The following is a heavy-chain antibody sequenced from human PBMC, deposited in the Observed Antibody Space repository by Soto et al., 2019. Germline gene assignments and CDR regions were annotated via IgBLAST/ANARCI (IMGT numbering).Heavy chain of an antibody. V-gene: IGHV3-72*01. CDR3: AREEAYYYDSSGYYYWVDYYGMDV. Sequence: PGGSLRLSCAASGFTFSDHYMDWVRQAPGKGLEWVGRTRNKANSYTTEYAASVKGRFTISRDDSKNSLYLQMNSLKTEDTAVYYCAREEAYYYDSSGYYYWVDYYGMDVWGQGTTVTVSS. CDR2: TRNKANSYTT. CDR1: GFTFSDHY. D-gene: IGHD3-22*01. J-gene: IGHJ6*02.